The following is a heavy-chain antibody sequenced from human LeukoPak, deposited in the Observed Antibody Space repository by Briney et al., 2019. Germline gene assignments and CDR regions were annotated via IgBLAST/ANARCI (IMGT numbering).Heavy chain of an antibody. CDR1: GFTFSSYW. CDR2: INSDGSNT. J-gene: IGHJ5*02. CDR3: TRDRGNWFDP. D-gene: IGHD3-10*01. Sequence: PGGSLRLSCAASGFTFSSYWMHWVRQAPGKGLVWVSRINSDGSNTSYADSVKGRVTISRDKAKSTLYLQMTSLRAEDTAVYYCTRDRGNWFDPWGQGTLVTVSS. V-gene: IGHV3-74*01.